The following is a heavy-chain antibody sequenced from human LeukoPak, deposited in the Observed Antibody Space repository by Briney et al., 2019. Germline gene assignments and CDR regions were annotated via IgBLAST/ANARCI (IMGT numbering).Heavy chain of an antibody. J-gene: IGHJ4*02. CDR2: ISSSSSTI. V-gene: IGHV3-48*01. CDR1: GFTFSSYS. Sequence: PGGSLRLSCAASGFTFSSYSMNWVRQAPGKGLEWVSYISSSSSTIYYADSVKGRFTISRDNAKNSLYLQMNSLRAEDTAVYYCARDRGYTRTNTGGYPVFDLWGQGTLVTVSS. CDR3: ARDRGYTRTNTGGYPVFDL. D-gene: IGHD2-8*02.